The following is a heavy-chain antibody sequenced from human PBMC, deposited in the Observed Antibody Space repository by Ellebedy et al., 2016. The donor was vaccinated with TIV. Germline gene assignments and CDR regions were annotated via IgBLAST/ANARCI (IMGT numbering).Heavy chain of an antibody. V-gene: IGHV3-30*03. CDR1: GFAFSTYA. J-gene: IGHJ3*01. Sequence: PGGSLRLSCAASGFAFSTYAMHWLRQAPGKGLEWVAVISNDESGKHYEDSVKGRFTISRDNSKNTLDLQMNSLRAEDTAVYFCARANYYDSSGYCDAFDVWGPGTMVTVSS. CDR3: ARANYYDSSGYCDAFDV. D-gene: IGHD3-22*01. CDR2: ISNDESGK.